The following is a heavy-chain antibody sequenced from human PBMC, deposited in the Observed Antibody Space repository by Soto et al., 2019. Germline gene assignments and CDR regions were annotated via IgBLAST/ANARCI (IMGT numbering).Heavy chain of an antibody. CDR1: GFTFSSYA. Sequence: GGSLRLSCAASGFTFSSYAMSWVRQAPGKGLEWVSYISSSGSTIYYADSVKGRLTISRDNAKNSLYLQMNSLRADDTAVYYSARGAVLYPGMDVWGQGTTVTVSS. V-gene: IGHV3-48*04. J-gene: IGHJ6*02. D-gene: IGHD3-16*01. CDR3: ARGAVLYPGMDV. CDR2: ISSSGSTI.